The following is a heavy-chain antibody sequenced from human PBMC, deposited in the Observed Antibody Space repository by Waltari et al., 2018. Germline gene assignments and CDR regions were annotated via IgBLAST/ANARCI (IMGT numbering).Heavy chain of an antibody. V-gene: IGHV1-69*15. J-gene: IGHJ3*02. CDR3: ARSSSSWYDAFDI. CDR1: GGTFSSYA. D-gene: IGHD6-13*01. Sequence: QVQLVQSGAAVKKPGPSGTVSCKAFGGTFSSYASSWVRQPPGQGREWMGRIIPIFGTANYAQKFQGRVTITADESTSTAYMELSSLRSEDTAVYYCARSSSSWYDAFDIWGQGTMVTVSS. CDR2: IIPIFGTA.